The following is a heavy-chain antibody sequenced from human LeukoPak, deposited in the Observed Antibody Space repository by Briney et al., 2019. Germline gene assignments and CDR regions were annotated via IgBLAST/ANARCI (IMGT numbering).Heavy chain of an antibody. CDR3: VRDSSGMY. D-gene: IGHD6-19*01. J-gene: IGHJ4*02. CDR2: INSDGSYT. V-gene: IGHV3-74*01. Sequence: GGSLRLSCTASGFTFSTHWMYWVRQVPGKGLVGVSRINSDGSYTSYADSVKGRFTISRDNANNRLYLEMNSLRAEDRAAYYCVRDSSGMYWGQGTLVTVFS. CDR1: GFTFSTHW.